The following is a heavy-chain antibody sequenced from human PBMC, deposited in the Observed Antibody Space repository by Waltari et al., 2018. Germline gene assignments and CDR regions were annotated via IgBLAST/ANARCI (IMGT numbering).Heavy chain of an antibody. CDR3: ARLGDNSRAFDY. J-gene: IGHJ4*02. CDR2: IYYSGST. CDR1: GGSISTSSYY. D-gene: IGHD2-21*01. V-gene: IGHV4-39*01. Sequence: QLQLQESGPGLVKPSETLSLTCTVSGGSISTSSYYWGWLRQPPGKGLEWIESIYYSGSTYYNPSLKSRVTISVDTSKNQFSLKLSSVTAADTAIYYCARLGDNSRAFDYLGQGTLVTVSS.